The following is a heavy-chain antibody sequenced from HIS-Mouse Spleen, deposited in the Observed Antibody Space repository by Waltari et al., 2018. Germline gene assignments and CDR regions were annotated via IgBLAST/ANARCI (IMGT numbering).Heavy chain of an antibody. CDR3: AKELRPWGGRANYFDY. CDR2: FSGSGGST. J-gene: IGHJ4*02. D-gene: IGHD3-16*01. Sequence: EVQLLESGGGLVQPGGSLRLSCAASGFTFSSYAMSWVRQAPGKGLEWVSAFSGSGGSTYYADSVKGRFTISRDNSKNTLYLQMNSLRAEDTAVYYCAKELRPWGGRANYFDYWGQGTLVTVSS. CDR1: GFTFSSYA. V-gene: IGHV3-23*01.